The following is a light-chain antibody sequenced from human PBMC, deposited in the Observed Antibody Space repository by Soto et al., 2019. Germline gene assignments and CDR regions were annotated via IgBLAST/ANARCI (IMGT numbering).Light chain of an antibody. CDR1: QNINIY. CDR2: SAS. Sequence: DIQLTQSPSSLSASVGDSVTITCRTSQNINIYSNWSQHKPWKAPKLLIYSASSLHSGVPSRFSGSGSGTDFTLTISSLQPEDFATYYCLQTSGAPRTFGRGTKVEIK. CDR3: LQTSGAPRT. V-gene: IGKV1-39*01. J-gene: IGKJ1*01.